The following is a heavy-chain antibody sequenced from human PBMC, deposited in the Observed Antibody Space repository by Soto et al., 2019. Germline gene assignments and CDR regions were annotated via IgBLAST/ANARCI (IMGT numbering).Heavy chain of an antibody. CDR2: IYGSGNT. CDR3: ARGQRFSDWFDP. Sequence: SETLSLTCMVSGGTISGYYWTWIRQPAGKGLEWIGRIYGSGNTKYNPSLQSRVTMSLDTSNKQFSLRLTSVTAADTAVYYCARGQRFSDWFDPWGPGTLVTVYS. J-gene: IGHJ5*02. V-gene: IGHV4-4*07. D-gene: IGHD3-3*01. CDR1: GGTISGYY.